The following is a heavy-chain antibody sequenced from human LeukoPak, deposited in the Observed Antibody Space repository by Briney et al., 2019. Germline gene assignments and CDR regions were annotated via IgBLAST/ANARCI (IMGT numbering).Heavy chain of an antibody. CDR2: INTDGSTT. Sequence: PGGSLRLSCAASGFTFSTYWIHWVRQAPGKGLMWVSRINTDGSTTSYADSVKGRFTISRDNSKNTLYLQMNSLRAEDTAVYYCAKGPRDSSGYYVNWGQGTLVTVSS. V-gene: IGHV3-74*01. CDR3: AKGPRDSSGYYVN. D-gene: IGHD3-22*01. J-gene: IGHJ4*02. CDR1: GFTFSTYW.